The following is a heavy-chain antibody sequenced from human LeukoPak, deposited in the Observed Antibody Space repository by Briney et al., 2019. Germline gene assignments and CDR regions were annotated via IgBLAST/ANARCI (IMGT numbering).Heavy chain of an antibody. D-gene: IGHD6-6*01. J-gene: IGHJ4*02. CDR2: IYYSGST. Sequence: SETLSLTCTVSGGSFSSSSYYWGWIRQPPGKGLEWIGSIYYSGSTYYSPSLKSRVTISVDTSKNQFSLKLSSVTAADTAVYYCARAGPYSSSSHYFDYWGQGTLVTVSS. CDR3: ARAGPYSSSSHYFDY. V-gene: IGHV4-39*07. CDR1: GGSFSSSSYY.